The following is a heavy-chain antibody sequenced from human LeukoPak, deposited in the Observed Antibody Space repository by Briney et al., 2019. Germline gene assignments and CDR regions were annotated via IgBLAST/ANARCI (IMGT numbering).Heavy chain of an antibody. J-gene: IGHJ4*02. D-gene: IGHD3/OR15-3a*01. CDR2: INGGNGDT. V-gene: IGHV1-3*03. Sequence: ASVKVSCKASGYTFTNHEMHWVRHAPGQSLEWMGGINGGNGDTKYSQEFQGRVTISRDTSANTAYMELSNLRSEDMGVYYCTLYNFWGQGTLVTVSS. CDR1: GYTFTNHE. CDR3: TLYNF.